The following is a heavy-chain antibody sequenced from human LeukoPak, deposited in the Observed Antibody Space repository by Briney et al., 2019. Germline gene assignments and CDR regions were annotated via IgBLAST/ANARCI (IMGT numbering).Heavy chain of an antibody. CDR1: GGSISTSNYY. Sequence: SETLSLTCTVSGGSISTSNYYWGWIRQPPGKGLEWIGNIFYSGSTYYSPSVKSRVTISLDTSRNQFSLKLNSVTAADTAVYYCARGGGYYYDSSGPHKFPNWFDPWGQGTLVTVSS. D-gene: IGHD3-22*01. CDR3: ARGGGYYYDSSGPHKFPNWFDP. V-gene: IGHV4-39*07. CDR2: IFYSGST. J-gene: IGHJ5*02.